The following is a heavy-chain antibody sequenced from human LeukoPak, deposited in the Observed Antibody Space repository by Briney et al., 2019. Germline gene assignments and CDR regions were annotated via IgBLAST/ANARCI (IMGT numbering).Heavy chain of an antibody. CDR1: GGSISSSSYY. CDR2: IYYSGST. CDR3: ARRFPFWSGYSSFDY. V-gene: IGHV4-39*01. Sequence: SETLSLTCTVSGGSISSSSYYWGWIRQPPGQGLEWIGSIYYSGSTYYNPSLKSRVTISVDTSKNQFSLKLSSVTAADTAVYYCARRFPFWSGYSSFDYWGQGTLVTVSS. J-gene: IGHJ4*02. D-gene: IGHD3-3*01.